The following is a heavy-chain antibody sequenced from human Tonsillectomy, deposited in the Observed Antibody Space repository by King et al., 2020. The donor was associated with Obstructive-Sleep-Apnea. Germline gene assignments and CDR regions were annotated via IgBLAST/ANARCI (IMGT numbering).Heavy chain of an antibody. D-gene: IGHD3-10*01. CDR2: IWYDGSNK. Sequence: VQLVESGGGVVQPGRSLRLSCAASGFTFSTYGMHWVRQAPGKGLDWVAGIWYDGSNKYYADSVKDRFTSSRDNSKNTLYLQMNSLRADDTALYYCARGSGSYRKRGMDVWGQGTTVTVSS. CDR3: ARGSGSYRKRGMDV. CDR1: GFTFSTYG. J-gene: IGHJ6*02. V-gene: IGHV3-33*01.